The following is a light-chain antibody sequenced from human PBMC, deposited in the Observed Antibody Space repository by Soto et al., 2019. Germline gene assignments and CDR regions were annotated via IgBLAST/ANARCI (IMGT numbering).Light chain of an antibody. CDR1: QDVGKY. CDR3: QQYYTWPVT. Sequence: EIVLTQYPATLSLSPGERATLSCRASQDVGKYLAWYQQNPGQAPRLLIYDTSNRASGIPARFSGSGSGTDFTLTISSLEPEDSAVYYCQQYYTWPVTFGGGTKV. CDR2: DTS. J-gene: IGKJ4*01. V-gene: IGKV3-11*01.